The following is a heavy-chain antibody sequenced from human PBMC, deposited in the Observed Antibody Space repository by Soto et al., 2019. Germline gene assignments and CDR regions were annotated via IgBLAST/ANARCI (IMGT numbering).Heavy chain of an antibody. CDR1: GGTFNTYA. J-gene: IGHJ6*02. Sequence: QVQLVQSGAEVKKPGSSVKVSCKASGGTFNTYAMTWVRQAPGQGLEWMGGIIPIFGTTSYAQNIQERVTITADESTSTVYMELRSLKSEDTAVYYCAMAVISAPYFYYGMAVWGHGTTVTVSS. CDR3: AMAVISAPYFYYGMAV. V-gene: IGHV1-69*01. CDR2: IIPIFGTT. D-gene: IGHD3-10*01.